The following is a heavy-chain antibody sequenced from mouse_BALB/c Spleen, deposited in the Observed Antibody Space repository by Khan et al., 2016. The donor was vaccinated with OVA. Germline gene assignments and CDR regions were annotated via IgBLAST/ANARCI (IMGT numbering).Heavy chain of an antibody. V-gene: IGHV2-2*01. CDR2: IRSGGST. J-gene: IGHJ3*01. Sequence: VELVESGPGLVQPSQSLSITCTVSGFSLSTYGIHWIRQSQGKGLEWLGVIRSGGSTDYNGAFISRLNITKDNSKSQVFFKMNSLQADDTAIYYCARNSHMYDFTYWGQGTLVTVSA. CDR3: ARNSHMYDFTY. CDR1: GFSLSTYG. D-gene: IGHD2-14*01.